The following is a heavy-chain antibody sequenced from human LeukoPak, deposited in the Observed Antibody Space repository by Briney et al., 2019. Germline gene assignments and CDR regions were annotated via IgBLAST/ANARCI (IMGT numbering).Heavy chain of an antibody. V-gene: IGHV3-48*01. Sequence: GGSLRLSCAASGFTFSSYSMNWVRQAPGKGLEWVSYISSTSSIIYYADSVEGRFTISRDNAKNSLYLQMNSLRAEDTAVYYCARTRTKGEYYFDCWGQGTLVTVSS. CDR1: GFTFSSYS. D-gene: IGHD3-10*01. CDR3: ARTRTKGEYYFDC. CDR2: ISSTSSII. J-gene: IGHJ4*02.